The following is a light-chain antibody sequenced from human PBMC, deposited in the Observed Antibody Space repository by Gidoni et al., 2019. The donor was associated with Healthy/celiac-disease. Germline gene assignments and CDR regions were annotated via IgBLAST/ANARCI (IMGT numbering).Light chain of an antibody. CDR1: QSVSSN. Sequence: MVRPRSPATLSVSPGERATLSCRASQSVSSNLAWYQQKPGQAPRLLIYGASTRATGIPARFSGSGSGTEFTLTISSLQSEDFAVYYCQQYNNWPLTFGQGTKVEIK. V-gene: IGKV3-15*01. J-gene: IGKJ1*01. CDR2: GAS. CDR3: QQYNNWPLT.